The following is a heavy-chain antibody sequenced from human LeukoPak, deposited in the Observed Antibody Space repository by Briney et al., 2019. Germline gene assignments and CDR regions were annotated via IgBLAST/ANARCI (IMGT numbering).Heavy chain of an antibody. D-gene: IGHD1-14*01. J-gene: IGHJ4*02. V-gene: IGHV3-23*01. CDR2: ITGSGGFT. CDR3: ARGNPGGEYY. CDR1: GFPFSTYA. Sequence: RSGGSLRLSCAASGFPFSTYAMNWVRQAPGKGLEWVSVITGSGGFTQYADSVKGRFTISRDNSKNTVYLQMNSLRAEDTAVYYCARGNPGGEYYWGQGTLVTVSS.